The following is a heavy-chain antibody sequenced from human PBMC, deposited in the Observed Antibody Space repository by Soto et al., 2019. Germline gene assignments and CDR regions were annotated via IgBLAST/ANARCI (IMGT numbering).Heavy chain of an antibody. J-gene: IGHJ3*02. D-gene: IGHD3-3*01. Sequence: SETLSLTCTVSGGSISSSSYYWGWIRQPPGKGLEWIGSIYYSGSTYYNPSLKSRVTISVDTSKNQFSLKLSSVTAADTAVYYCARPGITIFGVVIYSHGFDIWGQGTMVTVSS. CDR1: GGSISSSSYY. CDR3: ARPGITIFGVVIYSHGFDI. V-gene: IGHV4-39*01. CDR2: IYYSGST.